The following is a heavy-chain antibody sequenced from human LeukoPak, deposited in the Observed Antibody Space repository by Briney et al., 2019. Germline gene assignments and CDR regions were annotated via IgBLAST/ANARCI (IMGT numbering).Heavy chain of an antibody. Sequence: GGSLRLSCAASGFTFSDHYMDWVRQAPGKGLEWVGRTRNKANSYTTEYAASVKGRFTISRDDSKNSLYLQMNSLKTEDTAVYYCARGRVGASLFFDYWGQGTLVTVSS. CDR3: ARGRVGASLFFDY. CDR1: GFTFSDHY. D-gene: IGHD1-26*01. J-gene: IGHJ4*02. CDR2: TRNKANSYTT. V-gene: IGHV3-72*01.